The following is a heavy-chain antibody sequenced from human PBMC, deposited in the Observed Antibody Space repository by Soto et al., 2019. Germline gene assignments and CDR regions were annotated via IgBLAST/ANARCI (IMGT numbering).Heavy chain of an antibody. CDR3: ARDAGYSSSWYYFDY. V-gene: IGHV1-2*04. CDR1: GYTFTGYY. CDR2: INPNSGGT. Sequence: ASVKVSCKASGYTFTGYYMHWVRQAPGQGLEWMGWINPNSGGTNYAQKFQGWVTMTRDTSISTAYMELSRLRSDDTAVYYCARDAGYSSSWYYFDYWGQGTLVTVSS. D-gene: IGHD6-13*01. J-gene: IGHJ4*02.